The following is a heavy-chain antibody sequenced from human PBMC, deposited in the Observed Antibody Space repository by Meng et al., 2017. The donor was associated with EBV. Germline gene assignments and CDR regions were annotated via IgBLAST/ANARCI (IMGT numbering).Heavy chain of an antibody. D-gene: IGHD2-15*01. CDR3: ARGRGVYCSGGSCYPGWFDP. CDR1: GYTFTSDH. V-gene: IGHV1-8*01. Sequence: VRLGSSGHEMKNPESSVKCSLKAFGYTFTSDHIKRVRQATGKGLEWMGWMNPNSGNTGYAQKFQGRVTMTRNTSISTAYMELSSLRSEDTAVYYCARGRGVYCSGGSCYPGWFDPWGQGTLVTVSS. J-gene: IGHJ5*02. CDR2: MNPNSGNT.